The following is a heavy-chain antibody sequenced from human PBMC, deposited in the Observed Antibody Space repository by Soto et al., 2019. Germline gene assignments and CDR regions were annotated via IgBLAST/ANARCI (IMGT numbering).Heavy chain of an antibody. Sequence: PGGSLRLSCTASGFTFSSYSMNWVRQAPGKGLEWISYISSHSSTLYYADSVKGRFTISRDNAGNSLYLQMNSLRDEDTAVYFCVRDGSGNLYLNWFDPWGQGTPVTVSS. CDR1: GFTFSSYS. V-gene: IGHV3-48*02. J-gene: IGHJ5*02. CDR2: ISSHSSTL. CDR3: VRDGSGNLYLNWFDP. D-gene: IGHD6-19*01.